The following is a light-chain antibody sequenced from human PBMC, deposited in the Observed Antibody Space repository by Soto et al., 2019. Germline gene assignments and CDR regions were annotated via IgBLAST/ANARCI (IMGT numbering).Light chain of an antibody. Sequence: EIVMTQSPASLSVSPGERATLSCRANQSISTYLAWYQQKPGQAPRLLIYGASTRATGIPARFSGSGSGTEFTLTISSLQSEDFAVYYCQHYINWRRTFGQGTKVDI. J-gene: IGKJ1*01. CDR3: QHYINWRRT. CDR1: QSISTY. V-gene: IGKV3-15*01. CDR2: GAS.